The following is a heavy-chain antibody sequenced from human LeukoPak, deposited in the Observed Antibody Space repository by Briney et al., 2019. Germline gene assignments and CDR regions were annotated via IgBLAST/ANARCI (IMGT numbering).Heavy chain of an antibody. Sequence: SETLSLTCTVSGGSISGSTYYWGWIRQTPGKGLEWIATIYYSGSTYYSPSLESRATISVDTSKSRFSLKLSSVTAADTAVYYCRLQLNYDYWGQGTLVTVSS. V-gene: IGHV4-39*01. D-gene: IGHD5-12*01. CDR2: IYYSGST. CDR1: GGSISGSTYY. J-gene: IGHJ4*02. CDR3: RLQLNYDY.